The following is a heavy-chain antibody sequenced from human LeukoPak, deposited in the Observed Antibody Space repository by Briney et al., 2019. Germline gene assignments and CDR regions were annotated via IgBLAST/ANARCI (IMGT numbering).Heavy chain of an antibody. J-gene: IGHJ4*02. Sequence: SETLSLTCTVSGGSISSGDYYWSWIRQPPGKGLEWIGYIYYSGSTYYNPSLKSRVTISVDTSKNQFSLKLSSVTAADTAVYYCARCDGGSTSCYTVGYWGQGTLVTVSS. CDR1: GGSISSGDYY. D-gene: IGHD2-2*02. V-gene: IGHV4-30-4*08. CDR3: ARCDGGSTSCYTVGY. CDR2: IYYSGST.